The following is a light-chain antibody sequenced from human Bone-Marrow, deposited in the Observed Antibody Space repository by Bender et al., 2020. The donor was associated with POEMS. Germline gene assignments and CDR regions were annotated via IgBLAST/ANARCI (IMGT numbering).Light chain of an antibody. Sequence: SYELTQSPSVSVSPGQTARITCSGDALAKHHGHWYQPKPGQAPVLVISKDSERPSGIPDRFSGSTSGTTATLTISGVQAEDEADYYCQSADSSAASVFGSGTKVTVL. V-gene: IGLV3-25*03. CDR1: ALAKHH. CDR2: KDS. J-gene: IGLJ1*01. CDR3: QSADSSAASV.